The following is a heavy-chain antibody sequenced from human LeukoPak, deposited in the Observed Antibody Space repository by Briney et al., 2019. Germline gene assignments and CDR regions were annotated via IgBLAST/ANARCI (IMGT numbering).Heavy chain of an antibody. D-gene: IGHD3-22*01. V-gene: IGHV3-30*04. CDR2: IPYDGSNK. CDR1: GFTFSSYA. J-gene: IGHJ4*02. CDR3: AREYDSSGSYFDY. Sequence: GGSLRLSCAASGFTFSSYAMHWVRQAPGKGLEWVAVIPYDGSNKYYADSVKGRFTISRDNSKNTLYLQMNSLRAEDTAVYYCAREYDSSGSYFDYWGQGTLVTVSS.